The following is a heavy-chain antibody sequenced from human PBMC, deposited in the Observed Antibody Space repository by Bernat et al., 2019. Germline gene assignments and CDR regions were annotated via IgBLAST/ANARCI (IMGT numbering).Heavy chain of an antibody. J-gene: IGHJ3*02. D-gene: IGHD2-15*01. V-gene: IGHV3-21*01. CDR3: AREGWVPVVAATVAFDI. CDR1: GFTFSSYS. CDR2: ISSSSSSYI. Sequence: EVQLVESGGGLVKPGGSLRLSCAASGFTFSSYSMNWVRQAPGQGLVWVSSISSSSSSYIYYADSVKGRFTISRDNAKNSLYLQMNSLRAEDTAVYYCAREGWVPVVAATVAFDIWGQGTMVTVSS.